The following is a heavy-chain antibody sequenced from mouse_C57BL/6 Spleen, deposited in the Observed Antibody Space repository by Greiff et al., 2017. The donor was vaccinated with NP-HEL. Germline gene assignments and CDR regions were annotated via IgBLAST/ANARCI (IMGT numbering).Heavy chain of an antibody. J-gene: IGHJ4*01. D-gene: IGHD1-1*01. V-gene: IGHV12-3*01. Sequence: ESGPGLVKPSQSLFLTCSITGFPITSGYYWIWIRQSPGKPLEWMGYITHSGETFYNPSLQSPISITRETSKNQFFLQLNSVTTEDTAMYYCAGAATVVARMDYWGQGTSVTVSS. CDR3: AGAATVVARMDY. CDR2: ITHSGET. CDR1: GFPITSGYY.